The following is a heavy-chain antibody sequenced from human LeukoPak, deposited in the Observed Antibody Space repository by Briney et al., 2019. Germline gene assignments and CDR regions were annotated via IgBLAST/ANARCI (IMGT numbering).Heavy chain of an antibody. D-gene: IGHD4-17*01. J-gene: IGHJ5*02. CDR1: GGTFSSYA. Sequence: ASVKVSCKASGGTFSSYAISWVRQAPGQGLEWMGRIIPIFGTANYAQKFQGRVTITTDEYTSTAYMELSSLRSEDTAVYYCAREGIRTVTTRRLDPWGQGTLVTVSS. V-gene: IGHV1-69*05. CDR2: IIPIFGTA. CDR3: AREGIRTVTTRRLDP.